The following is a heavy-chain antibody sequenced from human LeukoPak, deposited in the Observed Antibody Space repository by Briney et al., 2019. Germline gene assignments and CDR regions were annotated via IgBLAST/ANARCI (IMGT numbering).Heavy chain of an antibody. D-gene: IGHD3-22*01. CDR3: AKDYDMRYFDY. CDR1: GFTFSSYV. V-gene: IGHV3-23*01. CDR2: ISDSGGST. J-gene: IGHJ4*02. Sequence: GGSLRLSCAASGFTFSSYVMSWVRQAPGKGLEWVSTISDSGGSTYYAESVKGRFTISRDNSKNTLFLQMSSLRAEDTAVYYCAKDYDMRYFDYWGQGTLVIVSS.